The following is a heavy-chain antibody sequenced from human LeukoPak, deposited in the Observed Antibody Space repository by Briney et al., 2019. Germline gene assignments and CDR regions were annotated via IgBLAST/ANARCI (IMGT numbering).Heavy chain of an antibody. CDR1: GFTFSSCS. CDR2: ISSSSSDI. V-gene: IGHV3-21*05. CDR3: SRDRGGSYSAIDY. Sequence: KSGGSLRLSCAASGFTFSSCSMNWVRQAPGKGLEWVSFISSSSSDIYYADSVKGRFTISRDNAKNSLYLQMNSLRAEDTAVYYCSRDRGGSYSAIDYWGQGTLVTVSS. J-gene: IGHJ4*02. D-gene: IGHD1-26*01.